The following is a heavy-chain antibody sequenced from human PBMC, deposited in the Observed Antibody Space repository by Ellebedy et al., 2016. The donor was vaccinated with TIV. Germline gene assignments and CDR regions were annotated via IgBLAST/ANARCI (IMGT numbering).Heavy chain of an antibody. V-gene: IGHV4-39*07. J-gene: IGHJ2*01. Sequence: MPGGSLRLSCGVSGGSISSRSYYWDWIRQPPGKGLEWMGSVHYDGGTYYNPSLKSRVTMSVDRSKNQFSVQVNSVTAADTAVYYCARDDEVGYFDLWGRGTLVTVSS. CDR1: GGSISSRSYY. CDR2: VHYDGGT. CDR3: ARDDEVGYFDL.